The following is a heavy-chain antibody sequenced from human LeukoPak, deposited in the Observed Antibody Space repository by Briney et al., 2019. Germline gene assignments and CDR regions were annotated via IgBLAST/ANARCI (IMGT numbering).Heavy chain of an antibody. CDR3: AGLSGYDPYYFDY. CDR2: INPNSGGT. V-gene: IGHV1-2*02. D-gene: IGHD5-12*01. J-gene: IGHJ4*02. Sequence: ASVKVSFKASGYSFTGYYMHWVRQAPGQGLEWMGCINPNSGGTDYAQKFQGRVTMTRDTSISTAYMELSRLTSDDTAVYYCAGLSGYDPYYFDYWGQGTLVTVSS. CDR1: GYSFTGYY.